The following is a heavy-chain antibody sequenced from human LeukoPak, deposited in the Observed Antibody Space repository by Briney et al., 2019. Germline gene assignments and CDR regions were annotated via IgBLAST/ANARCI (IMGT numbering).Heavy chain of an antibody. D-gene: IGHD1-26*01. CDR2: ISWNSGSI. CDR1: GFTFDDYA. Sequence: HSGGSLRLSCAASGFTFDDYAMHWVRQAPGKGLERVSGISWNSGSIGYADSVKGRFTISRDNAKNSLYLQMNSLRAEDTALYYCAKDSAWDYYYYGMDVWGQGTTVTVSS. J-gene: IGHJ6*02. CDR3: AKDSAWDYYYYGMDV. V-gene: IGHV3-9*01.